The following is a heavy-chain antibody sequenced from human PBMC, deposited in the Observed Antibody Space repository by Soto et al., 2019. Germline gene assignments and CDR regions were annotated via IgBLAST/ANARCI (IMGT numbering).Heavy chain of an antibody. J-gene: IGHJ4*02. V-gene: IGHV3-23*01. CDR1: GFIFNAYA. CDR2: IGGSGGNT. Sequence: EVQLLESGGGLVQPGGSLRLSCAASGFIFNAYAMTWVRQAPGKGLEWVSAIGGSGGNTYYAASVKGRFRISRDNSKDTVDLEMNRLRVDDTAVYFCARVASDYINSADHWGQGILVTVSS. D-gene: IGHD4-4*01. CDR3: ARVASDYINSADH.